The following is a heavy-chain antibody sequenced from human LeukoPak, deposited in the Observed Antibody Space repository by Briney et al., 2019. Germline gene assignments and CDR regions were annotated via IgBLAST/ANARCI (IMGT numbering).Heavy chain of an antibody. D-gene: IGHD6-19*01. J-gene: IGHJ6*02. CDR1: GYSFTSYW. CDR2: IYPGDSDT. V-gene: IGHV5-51*01. Sequence: GESLKTSCKGSGYSFTSYWIGWVRQMPGKGLEWMGIIYPGDSDTRYSPSFQGQVTISADKSISTAYLQWSSLKASDTAMYYCARHRKHEWLVPSHLYYYDMDVWGQGTTVTVSS. CDR3: ARHRKHEWLVPSHLYYYDMDV.